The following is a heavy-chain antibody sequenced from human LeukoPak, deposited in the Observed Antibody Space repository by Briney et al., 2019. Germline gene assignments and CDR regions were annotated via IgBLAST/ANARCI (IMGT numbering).Heavy chain of an antibody. Sequence: PSETLSLTCTVSGGSISSSSYYWGWIRQPPGKGQEWLGSIYYSGSTYYNPSLKSRVTISVDTSKNQFSLKLSSVTAADTAVYYCARYSYDRYMDVWGKGTTVTVSS. D-gene: IGHD5-18*01. CDR3: ARYSYDRYMDV. CDR1: GGSISSSSYY. CDR2: IYYSGST. V-gene: IGHV4-39*01. J-gene: IGHJ6*03.